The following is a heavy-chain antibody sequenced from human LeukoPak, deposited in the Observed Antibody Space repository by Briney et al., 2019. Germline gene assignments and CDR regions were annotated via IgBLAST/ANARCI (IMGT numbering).Heavy chain of an antibody. CDR1: GFTFSSYS. CDR2: ISSSSSYI. J-gene: IGHJ6*02. Sequence: PGGSLRLSCAASGFTFSSYSMNWVRQAPGKGLEWVSSISSSSSYIYYADSVKGRFTISRDNAKNSLYLQMNSLRAEDTAVYFCARDDYSDSPTYYNGMDVWGQGTAVTVSS. D-gene: IGHD4/OR15-4a*01. CDR3: ARDDYSDSPTYYNGMDV. V-gene: IGHV3-21*01.